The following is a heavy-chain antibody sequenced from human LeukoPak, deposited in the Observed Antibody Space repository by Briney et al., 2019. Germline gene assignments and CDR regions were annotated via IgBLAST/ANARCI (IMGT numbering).Heavy chain of an antibody. V-gene: IGHV1-69*13. CDR1: GGTFSSYA. D-gene: IGHD2-2*01. J-gene: IGHJ1*01. Sequence: ASVKVSCKASGGTFSSYAISWVRQAPGQGLEWMGGIIPIFGTANYAQKFQGRVTITADESTSTAYMELSSLRSEDTAVYYCARGGDIVVVPAAMIPRYLNGDYHRAEYFQHWGRGTLVTVSS. CDR2: IIPIFGTA. CDR3: ARGGDIVVVPAAMIPRYLNGDYHRAEYFQH.